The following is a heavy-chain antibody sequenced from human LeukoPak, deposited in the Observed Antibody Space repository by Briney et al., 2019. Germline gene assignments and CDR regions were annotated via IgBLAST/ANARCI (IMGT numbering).Heavy chain of an antibody. D-gene: IGHD2-2*01. CDR3: ALDIVVVPAAVVDY. J-gene: IGHJ4*02. CDR2: ISGSGGST. CDR1: GFTFSSYA. Sequence: SGGSLRLSCAASGFTFSSYAMSWVRQAPGKGLEWVSAISGSGGSTYYADSVKGRFTISRDNSKNTLYLQMNSLRAEDTAVYYCALDIVVVPAAVVDYWGQGTLVTVSS. V-gene: IGHV3-23*01.